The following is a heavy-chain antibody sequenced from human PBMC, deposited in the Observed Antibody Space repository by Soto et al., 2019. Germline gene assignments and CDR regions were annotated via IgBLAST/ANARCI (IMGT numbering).Heavy chain of an antibody. CDR2: ISGSGGST. CDR3: AKEHQQLLQRGNWFEP. CDR1: GFTFSSYA. Sequence: EVQLLESGGGLVQPGGSLRLSCAASGFTFSSYAMSWVRQAPGKGLEWVSAISGSGGSTYYADSVKGRFTISRDNSKNTLYLQMNSLRAEDTAVYYCAKEHQQLLQRGNWFEPWGQGTLVTVSS. J-gene: IGHJ5*02. D-gene: IGHD6-13*01. V-gene: IGHV3-23*01.